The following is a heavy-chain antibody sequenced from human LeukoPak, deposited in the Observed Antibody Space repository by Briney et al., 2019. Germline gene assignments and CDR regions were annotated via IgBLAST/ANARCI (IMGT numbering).Heavy chain of an antibody. Sequence: GASVKVSCKASGYTFTSYGISWVRQAPGQGLEWMGWISAYNGNTNYAQKLQGRVTMTTDTSTSTAYMELRILRSDDTAVYYCARVPPPNYDILTGYYDEYYFDYWGQGTLVTVSS. CDR1: GYTFTSYG. J-gene: IGHJ4*02. V-gene: IGHV1-18*01. D-gene: IGHD3-9*01. CDR3: ARVPPPNYDILTGYYDEYYFDY. CDR2: ISAYNGNT.